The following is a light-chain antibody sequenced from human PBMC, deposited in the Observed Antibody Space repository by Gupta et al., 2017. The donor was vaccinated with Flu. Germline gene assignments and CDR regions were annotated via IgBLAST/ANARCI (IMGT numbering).Light chain of an antibody. CDR1: NSDIGAYNY. J-gene: IGLJ2*01. Sequence: GQSIAISCTGTNSDIGAYNYVSWYQQHPGKALIYSMYEVSNRLSGVSTRFSGSKSGTMASLTISGLHADDYSYYYCGSYGAGSVFGGGTKVTVL. CDR2: EVS. V-gene: IGLV2-14*01. CDR3: GSYGAGSV.